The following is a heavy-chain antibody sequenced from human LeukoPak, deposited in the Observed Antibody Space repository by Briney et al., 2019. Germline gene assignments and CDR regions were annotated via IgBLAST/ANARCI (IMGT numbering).Heavy chain of an antibody. Sequence: ASVKVSCKASGYIFTSYAMHWVRQAPGQRLEWMGWINAGNGNTKYSQKFQGRVTITRDTSASTAYMELSSLRSEDTAVYYCARDSERFLEWLLYRYSPYYYYYGMDVWGQGTTVTVSS. CDR3: ARDSERFLEWLLYRYSPYYYYYGMDV. D-gene: IGHD3-3*01. V-gene: IGHV1-3*01. CDR2: INAGNGNT. CDR1: GYIFTSYA. J-gene: IGHJ6*02.